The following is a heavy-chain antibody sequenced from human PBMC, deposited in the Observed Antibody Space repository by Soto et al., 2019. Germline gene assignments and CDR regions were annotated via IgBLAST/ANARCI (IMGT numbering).Heavy chain of an antibody. CDR3: ASNSYGYPFYDY. Sequence: SETLSLTCTVSGGSISSGDYYWSWIRQPPGKGLEWIGYIYYSGSTYYNPSLKSRVTISVDTSKNQFSLKLSSVTAADTAVYYCASNSYGYPFYDYWGQGTLVNVSS. V-gene: IGHV4-30-4*01. J-gene: IGHJ4*02. CDR1: GGSISSGDYY. D-gene: IGHD5-18*01. CDR2: IYYSGST.